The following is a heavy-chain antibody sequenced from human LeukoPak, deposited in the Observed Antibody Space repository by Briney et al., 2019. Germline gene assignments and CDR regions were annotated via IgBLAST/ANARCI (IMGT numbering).Heavy chain of an antibody. CDR2: TYYSGST. D-gene: IGHD3-3*01. CDR3: ARPRGDLWSGYDY. Sequence: SETLSLTCTVSGGSIRSISYYWGWIRQSPGRGLEWIGNTYYSGSTLYNPSLKSRVTISVDTSKNQFSLRLTSVTAADTAVYYCARPRGDLWSGYDYWGQGVLVTVSP. V-gene: IGHV4-39*01. J-gene: IGHJ4*02. CDR1: GGSIRSISYY.